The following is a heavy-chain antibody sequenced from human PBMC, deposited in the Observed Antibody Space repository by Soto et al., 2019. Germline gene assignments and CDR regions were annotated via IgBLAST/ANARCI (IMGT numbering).Heavy chain of an antibody. CDR2: INPSGGST. CDR3: ARVSTVGYSGYDLGY. V-gene: IGHV1-46*01. D-gene: IGHD5-12*01. Sequence: RASVKVSCKASGYTFTSYYMHWVRQAPGQGLEWMGIINPSGGSTSYAQKFQGRVTMTRDTSTSTVYMELSSLRSEDTAVYYCARVSTVGYSGYDLGYWGQGTLVTAPQ. J-gene: IGHJ4*02. CDR1: GYTFTSYY.